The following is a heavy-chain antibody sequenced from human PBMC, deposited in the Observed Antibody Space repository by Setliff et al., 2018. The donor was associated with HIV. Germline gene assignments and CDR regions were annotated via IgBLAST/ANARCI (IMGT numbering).Heavy chain of an antibody. J-gene: IGHJ4*02. CDR1: GFTFSNAW. CDR2: IKEDGSEK. CDR3: ALGGPAYSGYDLASDY. V-gene: IGHV3-7*05. Sequence: GGSLRLSCAASGFTFSNAWMNWVRQAPGKGLEWVANIKEDGSEKYYVDSVKGRFTISRDNSKNTLYLQMNSLRAEDTAVYYCALGGPAYSGYDLASDYWGQGTLVSVSS. D-gene: IGHD5-12*01.